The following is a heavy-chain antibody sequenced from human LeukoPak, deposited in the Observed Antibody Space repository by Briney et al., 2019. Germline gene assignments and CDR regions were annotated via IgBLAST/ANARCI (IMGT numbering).Heavy chain of an antibody. V-gene: IGHV4-59*08. Sequence: XEGXGXSYYSGSTNYNPSLKSRVTISVDTSKNQFSLKLSSVTAADTAVYYCARHISTVTTGSYFDYWGQGTLVTVSS. J-gene: IGHJ4*02. D-gene: IGHD4-17*01. CDR3: ARHISTVTTGSYFDY. CDR2: SYYSGST.